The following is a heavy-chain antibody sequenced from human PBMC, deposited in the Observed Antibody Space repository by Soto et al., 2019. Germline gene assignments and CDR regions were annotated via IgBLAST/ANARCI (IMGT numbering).Heavy chain of an antibody. CDR3: ANPPSGYYSSFDY. CDR1: GFTFSSYA. V-gene: IGHV3-23*01. Sequence: GGSLRLSCAASGFTFSSYAMSWVRQAPGKGLEWVSAISGSGGSTYYADSVKGRFTISRDNSKNTLYLQMNSLRAEDTAVYYCANPPSGYYSSFDYWGQGTLVTVSS. D-gene: IGHD3-22*01. J-gene: IGHJ4*02. CDR2: ISGSGGST.